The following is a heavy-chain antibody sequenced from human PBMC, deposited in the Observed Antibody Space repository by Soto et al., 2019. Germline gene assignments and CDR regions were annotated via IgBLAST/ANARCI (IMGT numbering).Heavy chain of an antibody. J-gene: IGHJ5*02. D-gene: IGHD2-2*01. CDR2: ISAYNGNK. CDR1: GYTFTSYG. Sequence: ATAPVSSKASGYTFTSYGISWVRQAPGQGLEWMGWISAYNGNKNYAQKLQGRVTMTTDTSTSTAYMELRSLRSDDTAVYYCARLAYCSSTSCYAVDPWGQGTLVTVSS. V-gene: IGHV1-18*04. CDR3: ARLAYCSSTSCYAVDP.